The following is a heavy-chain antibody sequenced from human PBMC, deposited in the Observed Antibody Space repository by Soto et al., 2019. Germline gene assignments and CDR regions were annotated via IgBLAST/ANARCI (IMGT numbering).Heavy chain of an antibody. V-gene: IGHV1-69*13. CDR2: IIPIFGTA. J-gene: IGHJ6*02. D-gene: IGHD6-19*01. Sequence: SVKVSCKASGGTFSSYAISWVRQAPGQGLEWMGGIIPIFGTANYAQKFQGRVTITADESTSTAYMELSSLRSEDTAVYYCARGDSSDPVTRPYYYGMDVWGQGATVTVSS. CDR1: GGTFSSYA. CDR3: ARGDSSDPVTRPYYYGMDV.